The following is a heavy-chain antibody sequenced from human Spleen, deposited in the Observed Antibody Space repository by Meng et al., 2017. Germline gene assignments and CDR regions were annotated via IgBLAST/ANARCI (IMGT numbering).Heavy chain of an antibody. D-gene: IGHD3-16*01. CDR1: GFTFSSYS. CDR3: ARTRGSNAFDI. J-gene: IGHJ3*02. V-gene: IGHV3-21*01. CDR2: ISSSSSYI. Sequence: GESLKISCAASGFTFSSYSMNWVRQAPGKGLEWVSSISSSSSYIYYADSVKGRFTISRDNAKNSLYLQMNSLRAEDTAVYYCARTRGSNAFDIWGQGTMVTVSS.